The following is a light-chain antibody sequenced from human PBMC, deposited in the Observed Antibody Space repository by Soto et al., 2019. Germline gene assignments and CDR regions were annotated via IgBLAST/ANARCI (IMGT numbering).Light chain of an antibody. CDR2: EVS. CDR3: SSYAGGNNWV. CDR1: SSDISGHNY. J-gene: IGLJ3*02. Sequence: QPALTQPPSASGSPGQSVTISCTGASSDISGHNYVSWYQQHPGKAPKLMIYEVSKRPSWVPDRFSASKSGNTASLTVSGLQAEDEADYYCSSYAGGNNWVFGGGTKLTVL. V-gene: IGLV2-8*01.